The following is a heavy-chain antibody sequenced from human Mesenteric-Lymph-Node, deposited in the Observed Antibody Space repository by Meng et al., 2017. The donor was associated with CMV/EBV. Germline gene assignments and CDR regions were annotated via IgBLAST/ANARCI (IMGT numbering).Heavy chain of an antibody. CDR1: GFTFRNYN. Sequence: GESLKISCAASGFTFRNYNMNWVRQAPGKGPEWVSSIGSSSSFILYADSVKGRFTVSRDNAKNSLYLEMNSLRVEDTAVYYCARDRRYPIDWGQGTLVTVSS. CDR3: ARDRRYPID. CDR2: IGSSSSFI. V-gene: IGHV3-21*01. J-gene: IGHJ4*02. D-gene: IGHD1-14*01.